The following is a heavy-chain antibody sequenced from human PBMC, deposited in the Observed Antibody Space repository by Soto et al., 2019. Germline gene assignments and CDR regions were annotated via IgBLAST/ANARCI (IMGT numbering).Heavy chain of an antibody. CDR1: GFTFDDYA. D-gene: IGHD1-1*01. V-gene: IGHV3-9*01. J-gene: IGHJ4*02. Sequence: EVQLVESGGGLVQPGRSLRLSCAASGFTFDDYAMHWVRQAPGKGLEWVSGISWNSGSRGYADSVMGRFTISRDNAKNSLSLQLNSLRPEDTALYYCTKARVLTGAKFDSWGQGTLVIVSS. CDR2: ISWNSGSR. CDR3: TKARVLTGAKFDS.